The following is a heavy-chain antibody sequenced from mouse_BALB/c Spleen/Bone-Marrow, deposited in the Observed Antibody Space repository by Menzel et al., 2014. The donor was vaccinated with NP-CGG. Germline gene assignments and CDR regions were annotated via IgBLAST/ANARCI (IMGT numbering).Heavy chain of an antibody. CDR2: INPSNGDT. CDR3: SRGRRDALDY. V-gene: IGHV1S81*02. CDR1: GYTFTSYY. Sequence: VQGVESGAELVKPGASVKLSCKASGYTFTSYYMYWVKQRPGQGLEWFGEINPSNGDTNFNEKFKNKATLTVDKSSSTAYLQLSSLTSEDSAVYYCSRGRRDALDYWGQGTSVTVSS. J-gene: IGHJ4*01.